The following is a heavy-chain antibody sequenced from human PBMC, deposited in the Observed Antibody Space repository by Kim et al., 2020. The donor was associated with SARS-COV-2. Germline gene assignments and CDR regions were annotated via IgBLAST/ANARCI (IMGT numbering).Heavy chain of an antibody. D-gene: IGHD3-16*02. Sequence: ASVKVSCKASGYTFTNNAISWVRQAPGQGLEWMGWIYTDTGNPTYAQAFTRRFVFSVDTSVTTAYLQISSLEAEDTALYYCARVIWVTDRYTDYLGEGT. CDR2: IYTDTGNP. CDR3: ARVIWVTDRYTDY. V-gene: IGHV7-4-1*02. J-gene: IGHJ4*02. CDR1: GYTFTNNA.